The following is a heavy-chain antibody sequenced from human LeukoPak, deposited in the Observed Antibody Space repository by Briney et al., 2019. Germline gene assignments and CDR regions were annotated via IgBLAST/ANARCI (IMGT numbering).Heavy chain of an antibody. D-gene: IGHD3-22*01. CDR1: GGSISSYY. CDR2: IYYSGST. J-gene: IGHJ4*02. CDR3: ARGGDYYDSSGTFIWDY. Sequence: SETLSLTCTVSGGSISSYYWSWIRQSPGKGLEWIGYIYYSGSTNYNPSLKSRVTISVDTSQNQFSLKLSSVTAADTAAYYCARGGDYYDSSGTFIWDYWGQGTLVTVSS. V-gene: IGHV4-59*01.